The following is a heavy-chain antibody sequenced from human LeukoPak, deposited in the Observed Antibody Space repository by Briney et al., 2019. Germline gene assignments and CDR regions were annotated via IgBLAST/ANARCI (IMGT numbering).Heavy chain of an antibody. CDR2: IDSSSGTI. Sequence: GGSLRLSCAASGFTFSSYSMNWVRQAPGKGLEWVSYIDSSSGTIYYADSVKGRFTISRDSAKNSLYLQMNSLRAEDTAVYYCAELGITMIGGVWGKGTTVTISS. CDR1: GFTFSSYS. V-gene: IGHV3-48*01. J-gene: IGHJ6*04. D-gene: IGHD3-10*02. CDR3: AELGITMIGGV.